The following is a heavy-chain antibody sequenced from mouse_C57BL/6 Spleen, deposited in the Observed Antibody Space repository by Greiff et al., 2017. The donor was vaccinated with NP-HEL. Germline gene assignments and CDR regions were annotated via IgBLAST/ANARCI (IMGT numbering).Heavy chain of an antibody. J-gene: IGHJ1*03. Sequence: EVQRVESGGGLVQPGGSLSLSCAASGFTFTDYYMSWVRQPPGKALEWLGFIRNKANGYTTEYSASVKGRFTISRDNSQSILYLQMNALRAEDSATYYCARSPYYYGSSHWYFDVWGTGTTVTVSS. V-gene: IGHV7-3*01. CDR3: ARSPYYYGSSHWYFDV. CDR2: IRNKANGYTT. D-gene: IGHD1-1*01. CDR1: GFTFTDYY.